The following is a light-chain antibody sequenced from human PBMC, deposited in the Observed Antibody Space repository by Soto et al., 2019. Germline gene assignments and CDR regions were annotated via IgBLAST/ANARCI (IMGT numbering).Light chain of an antibody. CDR1: SSDVGGYNY. Sequence: QSVLTQPASVSGSPGQSITISCTGTSSDVGGYNYVSWYQQHPGKAPKLMIYDVSNRPSGVSNRFSGSKSGNTASLTISGLQAADEADYYCSSYTSSTRVFGTGTKLTVL. CDR2: DVS. CDR3: SSYTSSTRV. V-gene: IGLV2-14*01. J-gene: IGLJ1*01.